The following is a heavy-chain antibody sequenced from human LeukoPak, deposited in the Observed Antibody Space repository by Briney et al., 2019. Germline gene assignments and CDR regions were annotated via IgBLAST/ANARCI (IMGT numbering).Heavy chain of an antibody. CDR1: GFTYSSYG. Sequence: GGPLRLPCAPSGFTYSSYGMHWVRQAPGKGLEGVAVISYDGSNKYYADSVKGRSTIPTDSPKNTLYLQMNSLRAEDTAVYYCAKDYGPWGRGTLVTVS. V-gene: IGHV3-30*18. D-gene: IGHD3-10*01. CDR2: ISYDGSNK. J-gene: IGHJ5*02. CDR3: AKDYGP.